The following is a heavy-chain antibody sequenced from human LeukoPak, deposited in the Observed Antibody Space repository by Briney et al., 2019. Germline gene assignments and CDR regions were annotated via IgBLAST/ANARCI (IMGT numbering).Heavy chain of an antibody. CDR2: IYHSGST. V-gene: IGHV4-38-2*01. CDR1: GHSISSSYY. J-gene: IGHJ5*02. CDR3: ARHDYYHFWSTLNWFDP. D-gene: IGHD3-3*01. Sequence: PSETLSLTCSVFGHSISSSYYWAWIRQPPGKGLEWIGSIYHSGSTFYNPSLRSRVTLSVDTSENHFSLKVKSVSATDTAVYYCARHDYYHFWSTLNWFDPWGQGTLVTVSS.